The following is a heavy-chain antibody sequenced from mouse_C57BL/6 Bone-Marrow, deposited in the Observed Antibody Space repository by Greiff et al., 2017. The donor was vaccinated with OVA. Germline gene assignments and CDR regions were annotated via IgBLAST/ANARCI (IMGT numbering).Heavy chain of an antibody. CDR3: ARGGSFYAMDY. D-gene: IGHD1-1*01. V-gene: IGHV1-55*01. CDR2: IYPGSGST. Sequence: QVQLQPPGAELVKPGASVKMSCKASGYTFTSYWITWVKQRPGQGLEWIGDIYPGSGSTNYNEKFKSKATLTVDTSSSTAYMQLSSLTSEDSAVYYCARGGSFYAMDYWGQGTSVTVSS. CDR1: GYTFTSYW. J-gene: IGHJ4*01.